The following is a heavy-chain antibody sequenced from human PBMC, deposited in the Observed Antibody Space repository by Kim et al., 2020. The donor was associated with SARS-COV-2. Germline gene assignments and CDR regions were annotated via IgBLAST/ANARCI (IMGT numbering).Heavy chain of an antibody. J-gene: IGHJ4*02. CDR3: AREAVGATGYFDY. D-gene: IGHD1-26*01. V-gene: IGHV3-30*01. Sequence: SADSVKGRLTISGDNSKNTLYLQMNSLRAEDTAVYYCAREAVGATGYFDYWGQGTLVTVSS.